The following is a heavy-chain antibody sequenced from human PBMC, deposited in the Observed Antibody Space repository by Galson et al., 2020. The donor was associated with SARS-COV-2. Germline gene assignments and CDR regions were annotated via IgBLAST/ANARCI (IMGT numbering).Heavy chain of an antibody. Sequence: GESLKISCEASGFTFTTYPMHWVRQAPGMGLEWVALISYDGSEKYYAGAVEGRFTISRDSSKNMVFLQMNSLESQDTAVYYCARGNWLPSSPDYWGQGTLVTVSS. J-gene: IGHJ4*02. CDR1: GFTFTTYP. CDR3: ARGNWLPSSPDY. CDR2: ISYDGSEK. V-gene: IGHV3-30*14. D-gene: IGHD1-1*01.